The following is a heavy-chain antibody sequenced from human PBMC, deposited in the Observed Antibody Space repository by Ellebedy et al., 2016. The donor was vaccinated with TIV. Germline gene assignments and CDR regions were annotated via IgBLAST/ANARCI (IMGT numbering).Heavy chain of an antibody. J-gene: IGHJ6*02. V-gene: IGHV1-69*13. Sequence: ASVKVSCKASGGTFSSYTISWVRQAPGQGLEWMGGSIPIFGTANYAQKFQGRVTITADESTSTAYMELSSLRSEDTAVYYCAIKLPGIAVAYGMDVWGQGTTVTVSS. CDR1: GGTFSSYT. CDR3: AIKLPGIAVAYGMDV. D-gene: IGHD6-19*01. CDR2: SIPIFGTA.